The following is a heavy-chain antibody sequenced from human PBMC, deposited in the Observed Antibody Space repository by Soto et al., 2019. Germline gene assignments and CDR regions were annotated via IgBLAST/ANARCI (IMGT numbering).Heavy chain of an antibody. V-gene: IGHV4-59*12. CDR2: IYHSGST. D-gene: IGHD4-17*01. Sequence: SETLSLTCTVSGGSISSYYWSWIRQPPGKGLEWIGYIYHSGSTYYNPSLKSRVTISVDRSKNQVSLKLSSVTAADTAVYYCARGMTTVTTFDYWGQGTLVTVSS. CDR1: GGSISSYY. J-gene: IGHJ4*02. CDR3: ARGMTTVTTFDY.